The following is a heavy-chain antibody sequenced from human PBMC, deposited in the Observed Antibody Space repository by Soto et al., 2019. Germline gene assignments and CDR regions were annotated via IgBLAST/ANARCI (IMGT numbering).Heavy chain of an antibody. Sequence: EVQLVESGGDLVQPGRSLRLSCTTSGFTFGDYAVSWLRQAPGKGLEWVSFIRSKVSGGTAEYAASVKGRFNSSRDDSKSIAYLQMNSLKIEDTAVYCTRDLLGVRAFDIWGQGTMVTVSS. D-gene: IGHD3-16*01. V-gene: IGHV3-49*03. J-gene: IGHJ3*02. CDR1: GFTFGDYA. CDR2: IRSKVSGGTA. CDR3: TRDLLGVRAFDI.